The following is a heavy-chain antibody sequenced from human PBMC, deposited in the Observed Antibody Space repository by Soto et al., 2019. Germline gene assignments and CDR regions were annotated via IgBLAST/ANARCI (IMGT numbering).Heavy chain of an antibody. CDR3: ASVFSSGSGWLYYFDF. CDR1: SDSIAGENW. Sequence: QVQLQESGPGLVKPSETLSLTCTVSSDSIAGENWWRWVRQPPGLGLEWIGEVFHTGGTNYNPSLTSRVTMAVDKSNNQFSLTLISATAADTAVYYCASVFSSGSGWLYYFDFWGQGTLVSVSS. D-gene: IGHD6-19*01. J-gene: IGHJ4*02. CDR2: VFHTGGT. V-gene: IGHV4-4*02.